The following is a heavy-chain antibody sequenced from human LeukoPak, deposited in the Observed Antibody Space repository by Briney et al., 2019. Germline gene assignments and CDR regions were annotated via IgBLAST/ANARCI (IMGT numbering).Heavy chain of an antibody. J-gene: IGHJ4*02. Sequence: ASVKVSCKASGHTFTNYAMNWVRQAPGQGLEWMGWINTNTGNPMYAQGFTGRFVFSLDTSVSTAYLQISSLKAEDTAIYCAIIVPPFDFWGQGTLVTVSS. CDR3: IIVPPFDF. CDR1: GHTFTNYA. D-gene: IGHD6-6*01. V-gene: IGHV7-4-1*02. CDR2: INTNTGNP.